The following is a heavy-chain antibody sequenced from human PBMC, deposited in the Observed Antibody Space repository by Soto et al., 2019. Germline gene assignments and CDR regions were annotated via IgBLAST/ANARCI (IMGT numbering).Heavy chain of an antibody. D-gene: IGHD3-22*01. CDR1: GYTLTELS. Sequence: GASVKVSCKVSGYTLTELSMHWVRQAPGKGLEWMGGFDPEDGETIYAQKFQGRVTMTEDTSTDTAYMELSSLRSEDTAVYYCATGLLNGLLLPPVKWYFDYWGQGTLVTVSS. CDR2: FDPEDGET. J-gene: IGHJ4*02. CDR3: ATGLLNGLLLPPVKWYFDY. V-gene: IGHV1-24*01.